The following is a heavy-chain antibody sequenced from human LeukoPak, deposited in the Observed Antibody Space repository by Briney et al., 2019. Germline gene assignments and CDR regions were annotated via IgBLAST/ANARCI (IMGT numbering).Heavy chain of an antibody. CDR3: ARDRYSYGLPERY. J-gene: IGHJ4*02. Sequence: GASVKVSCKASGYTFTGYYMHWVRQAPGQGLEWMGWINPNSGGTNYAQKFQGRVTMTRDTSISTAYMELSRLRSDDTAVYYCARDRYSYGLPERYWGQGTLVTVSS. CDR2: INPNSGGT. CDR1: GYTFTGYY. D-gene: IGHD5-18*01. V-gene: IGHV1-2*02.